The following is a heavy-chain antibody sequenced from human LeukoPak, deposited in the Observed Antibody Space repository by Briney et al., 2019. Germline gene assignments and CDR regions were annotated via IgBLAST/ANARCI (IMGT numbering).Heavy chain of an antibody. D-gene: IGHD6-19*01. CDR3: ARGADFTYSSGWYEH. J-gene: IGHJ5*02. CDR1: GYTFTGYY. CDR2: INPNSGGT. V-gene: IGHV1-2*04. Sequence: GASVKVSCKASGYTFTGYYMHWVRQAPGQGLEWMGWINPNSGGTNYAQKFQGWVTMTRDTSISTAYMELSRLRSDDTAVYYCARGADFTYSSGWYEHWGQGTLVTVSS.